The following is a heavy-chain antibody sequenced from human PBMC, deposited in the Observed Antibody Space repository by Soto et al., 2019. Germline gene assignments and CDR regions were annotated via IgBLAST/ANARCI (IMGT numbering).Heavy chain of an antibody. CDR1: GASISGFY. CDR3: VRDGTKTLRDWFDP. J-gene: IGHJ5*02. D-gene: IGHD1-1*01. Sequence: SETLSLTCTVSGASISGFYWSWIRKSAGKGLEWIGRIYATGTTDYNPSLQSRVMMSVGTSKKQFSLKLRSVTAADTAVYYCVRDGTKTLRDWFDPWGQGISVTVSS. V-gene: IGHV4-4*07. CDR2: IYATGTT.